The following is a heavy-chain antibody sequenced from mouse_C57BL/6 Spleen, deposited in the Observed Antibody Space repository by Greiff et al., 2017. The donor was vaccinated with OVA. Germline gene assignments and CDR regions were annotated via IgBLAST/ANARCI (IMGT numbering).Heavy chain of an antibody. D-gene: IGHD1-1*01. J-gene: IGHJ1*03. Sequence: VQLQQSGAELARPGASVKLSCKASGYTSTSYGISWVKQRTGQGLEWIGEIYPRSGNTYYNEKFKGKATLTADKSSSTAYMELRSLTSEDSAVYFCALFITTVVATNWYFDVWGTGTTVTVSS. V-gene: IGHV1-81*01. CDR2: IYPRSGNT. CDR1: GYTSTSYG. CDR3: ALFITTVVATNWYFDV.